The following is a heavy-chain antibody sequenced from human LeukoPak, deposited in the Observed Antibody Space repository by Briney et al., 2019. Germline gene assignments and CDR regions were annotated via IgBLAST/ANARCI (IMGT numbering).Heavy chain of an antibody. CDR3: AKDGYKWELLP. D-gene: IGHD1-26*01. CDR2: ISYDGSNK. CDR1: GFTFSSYG. J-gene: IGHJ4*02. V-gene: IGHV3-30*18. Sequence: PGGSLRLSCAASGFTFSSYGMHWVRQAPGKGLEWVAVISYDGSNKYYADSVKGRFTISRDNSKNTLYLQMNSLRAEDTAVYYCAKDGYKWELLPWGQGTLVTVSS.